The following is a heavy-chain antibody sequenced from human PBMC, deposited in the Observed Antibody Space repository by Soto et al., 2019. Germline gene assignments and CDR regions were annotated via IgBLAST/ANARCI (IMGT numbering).Heavy chain of an antibody. CDR1: GGSLSRNI. J-gene: IGHJ3*01. V-gene: IGHV1-69*01. Sequence: QVHLVQSGAEVKRPGSSVKVSCNASGGSLSRNIINWVRQAPGQGLAWVGGIMPFSGTTNYAQRFEDRVTITADESGATAHMELTSLKPDDTAIYYCARGTPEFGDACDVWGQGTMVVVSS. D-gene: IGHD3-10*01. CDR2: IMPFSGTT. CDR3: ARGTPEFGDACDV.